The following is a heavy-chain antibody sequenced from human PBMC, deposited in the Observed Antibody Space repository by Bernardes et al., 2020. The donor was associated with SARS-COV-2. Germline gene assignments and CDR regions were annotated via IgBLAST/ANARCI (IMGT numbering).Heavy chain of an antibody. CDR1: GFTLSKYL. CDR3: ARDVGGTDWRFGFDV. CDR2: LFGAGVFI. V-gene: IGHV3-21*06. Sequence: GGSLRLSCVASGFTLSKYLFSWFRPAPGKGPEWVLSLFGAGVFIYYGDSVRGRFTTSRDNTRTSVFLQMESLRAEDTAVYYCARDVGGTDWRFGFDVWGPGTTVHVSS. J-gene: IGHJ3*01. D-gene: IGHD3-9*01.